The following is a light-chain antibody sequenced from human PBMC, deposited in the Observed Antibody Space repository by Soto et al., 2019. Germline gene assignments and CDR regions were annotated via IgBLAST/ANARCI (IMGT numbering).Light chain of an antibody. V-gene: IGKV3-15*01. J-gene: IGKJ4*01. Sequence: EIVMTQSPATLSVSPGERATLSCRASQSVSSNLAWYQQKPGQAPRLLIYGASTRATGIPARFSGSGSGTEFTLTISSLQSEDFAVYYCQQYNNWPLTFGGVTTVEIK. CDR2: GAS. CDR3: QQYNNWPLT. CDR1: QSVSSN.